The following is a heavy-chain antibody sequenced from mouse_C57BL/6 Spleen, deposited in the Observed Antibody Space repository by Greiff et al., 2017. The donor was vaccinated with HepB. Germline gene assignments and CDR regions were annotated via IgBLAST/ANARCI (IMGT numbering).Heavy chain of an antibody. CDR2: ISDGGSYT. CDR3: GREERTGFDY. J-gene: IGHJ2*01. Sequence: EVKLVESGGGLVKPGGSLKLSCAASGFTFSSYAMSWVRQTPEKRLEWVATISDGGSYTYYPDNVKGRFTISRDNAKNNLYLQMSHLKSEDTAMYYCGREERTGFDYWGQGTTLTVSS. V-gene: IGHV5-4*01. CDR1: GFTFSSYA.